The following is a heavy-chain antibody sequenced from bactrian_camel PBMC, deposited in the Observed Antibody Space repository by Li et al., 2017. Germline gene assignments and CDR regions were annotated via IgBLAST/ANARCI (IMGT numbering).Heavy chain of an antibody. D-gene: IGHD3*01. J-gene: IGHJ4*01. Sequence: HVQLVESGGGSVQAGGSLRLSCATSVVNNKNWCMAWFRQAPGEEREGVAAFGRDGSTSYAGSVKGRFTISRDNVEHALYLQMNSLQPEDTAMYYRATFWPCMSARQALNELQSTLPLGHGTQV. V-gene: IGHV3S55*01. CDR1: VVNNKNWC. CDR2: FGRDGST.